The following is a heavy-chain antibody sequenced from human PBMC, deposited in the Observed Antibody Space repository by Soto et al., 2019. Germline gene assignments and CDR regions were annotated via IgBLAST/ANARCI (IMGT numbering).Heavy chain of an antibody. CDR2: IRSKAYGGTT. Sequence: GGSLRLSCTASGFTFGDYAMSWVRQAPGEGLEWVGFIRSKAYGGTTEYAASVKGRFTISRDDSKSIAYLQMNSLKTEDTAVYYCTRVPPHSGSLWGQGTMVTVSS. D-gene: IGHD1-26*01. V-gene: IGHV3-49*04. CDR1: GFTFGDYA. CDR3: TRVPPHSGSL. J-gene: IGHJ3*01.